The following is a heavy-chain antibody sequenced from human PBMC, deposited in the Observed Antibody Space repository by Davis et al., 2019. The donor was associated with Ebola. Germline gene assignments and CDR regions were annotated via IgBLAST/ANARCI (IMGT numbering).Heavy chain of an antibody. J-gene: IGHJ4*02. Sequence: PSETLSLTCDIYGGSLSAYYWTWIRQSPGKGLEWIGETNHRGRTNYKSSLQSRATISADTSNNRVSLRLTSVTAADTAVYFCASFGYTSSATELWGQGTLVSVSS. CDR1: GGSLSAYY. D-gene: IGHD5-12*01. CDR2: TNHRGRT. CDR3: ASFGYTSSATEL. V-gene: IGHV4-34*01.